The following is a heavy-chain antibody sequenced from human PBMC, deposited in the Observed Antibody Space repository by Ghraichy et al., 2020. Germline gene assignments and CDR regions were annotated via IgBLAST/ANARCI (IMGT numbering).Heavy chain of an antibody. D-gene: IGHD5-12*01. Sequence: LSLTCAASGFTFSSYSMNWVRQAPGKGLEWVSSISSSSSYIYYADSVKGRFTISRDNAKNSLYLQMNSLRAEDTAVYYCAVQWLRLAAGRKDNWFPFDPWGQGTLVTVSS. J-gene: IGHJ5*02. CDR3: AVQWLRLAAGRKDNWFPFDP. CDR1: GFTFSSYS. V-gene: IGHV3-21*01. CDR2: ISSSSSYI.